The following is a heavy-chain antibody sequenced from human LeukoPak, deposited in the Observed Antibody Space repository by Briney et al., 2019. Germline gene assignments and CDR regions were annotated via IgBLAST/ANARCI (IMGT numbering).Heavy chain of an antibody. CDR2: ISSSSSYI. CDR3: ARDYYTIPSYSGGVEDYYGMDV. CDR1: GFTFSSYS. Sequence: GGSLRLSCAASGFTFSSYSMNWVRQAPGKGLEWVSSISSSSSYIYYADSVKGRFTISRDNAKNSLYPQMNSLRAEDTAVYYCARDYYTIPSYSGGVEDYYGMDVWGQGTTVTVSS. J-gene: IGHJ6*02. V-gene: IGHV3-21*01. D-gene: IGHD3-10*01.